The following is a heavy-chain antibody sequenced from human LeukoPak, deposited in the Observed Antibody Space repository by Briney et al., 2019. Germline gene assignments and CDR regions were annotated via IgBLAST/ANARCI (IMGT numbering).Heavy chain of an antibody. CDR2: IIPIFGTA. Sequence: SVKVSCKASGGTFSSYAISWVRQAPGQGLEWMGGIIPIFGTANYAQKFQGRVTITTDESTSTAYMELSSLRSEDTAVYYCARGDYCGGDCCFTQLDYWGQGTLVTVSS. D-gene: IGHD2-21*02. CDR3: ARGDYCGGDCCFTQLDY. V-gene: IGHV1-69*05. J-gene: IGHJ4*02. CDR1: GGTFSSYA.